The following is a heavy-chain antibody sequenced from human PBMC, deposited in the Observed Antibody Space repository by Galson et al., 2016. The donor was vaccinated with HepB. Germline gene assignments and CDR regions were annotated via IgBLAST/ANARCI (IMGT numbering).Heavy chain of an antibody. V-gene: IGHV3-23*01. Sequence: SLRLSCAVSGLMYTHYAMNWFRQAPGKGLEWVSIIDDSGDHIYYAESVKGRFTISRDKATNTLYLQMNSLRAEDTALYYCARDRGYRALDLWGQGTTVTVSS. CDR3: ARDRGYRALDL. D-gene: IGHD3-10*01. J-gene: IGHJ3*01. CDR2: IDDSGDHI. CDR1: GLMYTHYA.